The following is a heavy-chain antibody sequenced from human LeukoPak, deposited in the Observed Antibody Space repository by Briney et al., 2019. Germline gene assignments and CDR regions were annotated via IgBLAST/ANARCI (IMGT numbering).Heavy chain of an antibody. D-gene: IGHD2-2*01. V-gene: IGHV3-48*04. CDR2: ISSSSSTI. CDR1: GFTFSSYS. CDR3: AREVVDIVVNANWFDP. Sequence: GGSLRLSCAASGFTFSSYSMNWVRQAPGKGLEWVSYISSSSSTIYYADSVKGRFTISRDNAKNSLYLQMSSLRAEDTAVYYCAREVVDIVVNANWFDPWGQGTLVTVSS. J-gene: IGHJ5*02.